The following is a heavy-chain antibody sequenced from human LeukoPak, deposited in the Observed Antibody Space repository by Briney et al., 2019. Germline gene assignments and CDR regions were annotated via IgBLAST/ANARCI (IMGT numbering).Heavy chain of an antibody. J-gene: IGHJ6*03. D-gene: IGHD3-22*01. Sequence: GGSLRLSCAASGFTFSSYWMSWVRQAPGKGLEWVANIEQDGSEKYYVDSVKGRFTISRDNAKNSLYLQMNSLRAEDTAVYYCARDHASYYYDSSGSNMDVWGKGTTVTVSS. V-gene: IGHV3-7*01. CDR2: IEQDGSEK. CDR3: ARDHASYYYDSSGSNMDV. CDR1: GFTFSSYW.